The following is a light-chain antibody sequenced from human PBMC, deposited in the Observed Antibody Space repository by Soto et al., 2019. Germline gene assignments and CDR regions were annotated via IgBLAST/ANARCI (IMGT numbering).Light chain of an antibody. CDR2: EVS. CDR1: SSDVGSYDH. V-gene: IGLV2-14*01. J-gene: IGLJ1*01. Sequence: QYALTQPASVCGSPGQSITISCSGTSSDVGSYDHVAWYQQFPGKTPKLMIYEVSNRPSGVSSRFSGSKSGNTASLTISGLQAEDEADYYCISYTGSSTSYVFGSGTKLTVL. CDR3: ISYTGSSTSYV.